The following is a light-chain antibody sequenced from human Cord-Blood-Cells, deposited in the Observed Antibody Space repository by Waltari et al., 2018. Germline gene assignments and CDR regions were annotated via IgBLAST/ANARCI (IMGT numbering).Light chain of an antibody. Sequence: QSALTQPAAVSGSPGQSITISCTGTSSDDGGFNYVAWYQQHPGKAPKLMIYDVSTRPSGVSNRFSGSKSGNTASLTISGLQAEDEADYYCSSYTSSSTWVFGGGTKLTVL. J-gene: IGLJ3*02. CDR2: DVS. CDR1: SSDDGGFNY. CDR3: SSYTSSSTWV. V-gene: IGLV2-14*01.